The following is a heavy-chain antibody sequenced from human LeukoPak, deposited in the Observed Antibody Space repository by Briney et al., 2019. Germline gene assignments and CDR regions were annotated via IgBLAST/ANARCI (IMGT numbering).Heavy chain of an antibody. CDR1: GYTLTGYY. D-gene: IGHD2-2*01. CDR3: ARWNIVVEPDARDYYYYMDV. Sequence: ASVKVSCNASGYTLTGYYMHWLRHAPGQGLEWMGWINPNSGGTIYAQKFHGSVTITRDTSISTAYMELSRLRSDDTAVYYCARWNIVVEPDARDYYYYMDVWGKGKTVTISS. CDR2: INPNSGGT. J-gene: IGHJ6*03. V-gene: IGHV1-2*02.